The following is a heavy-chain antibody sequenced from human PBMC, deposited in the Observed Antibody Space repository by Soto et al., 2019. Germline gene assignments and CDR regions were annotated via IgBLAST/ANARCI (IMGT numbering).Heavy chain of an antibody. CDR2: IYWDDDK. CDR1: GFSLSSRGVG. V-gene: IGHV2-5*02. J-gene: IGHJ4*02. CDR3: AHSGQLGSRYDC. Sequence: SGPTLVNPTETLTLTCTFSGFSLSSRGVGVGWIRQPPGKALEWLAFIYWDDDKRYRPSLKTRLTITKDTPKNQVVLTLANLDPVDTATYFCAHSGQLGSRYDCWGQGTQVTVSS. D-gene: IGHD1-1*01.